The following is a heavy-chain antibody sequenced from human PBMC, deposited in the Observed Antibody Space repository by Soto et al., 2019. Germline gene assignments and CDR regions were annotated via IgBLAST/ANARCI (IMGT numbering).Heavy chain of an antibody. CDR3: ARAVAAAGRDWYFDL. D-gene: IGHD6-13*01. J-gene: IGHJ2*01. CDR2: IYYSGST. CDR1: GGSISSGGYY. Sequence: SETLSLTCTVSGGSISSGGYYWSWIRQHPGKGLEWIGYIYYSGSTHYNPSLKSRVTISVDTSKNQFSLKLSSVTAADTAVYYCARAVAAAGRDWYFDLSGPGTLVTVSS. V-gene: IGHV4-31*03.